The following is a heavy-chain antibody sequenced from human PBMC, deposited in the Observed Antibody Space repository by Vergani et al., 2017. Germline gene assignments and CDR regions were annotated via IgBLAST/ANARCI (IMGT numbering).Heavy chain of an antibody. Sequence: QVQLVQSGAEVKKPGASVKVSCKASGYTFTSYYMHWVRQAPGQGLEWMGIINPSGGSTSYAQKFQGRVTMTRDTSTSTVYMELSCLRSEDTAVYYCARDRSSGWYDNWGQGTLVTVSS. CDR3: ARDRSSGWYDN. D-gene: IGHD6-19*01. V-gene: IGHV1-46*01. J-gene: IGHJ4*02. CDR1: GYTFTSYY. CDR2: INPSGGST.